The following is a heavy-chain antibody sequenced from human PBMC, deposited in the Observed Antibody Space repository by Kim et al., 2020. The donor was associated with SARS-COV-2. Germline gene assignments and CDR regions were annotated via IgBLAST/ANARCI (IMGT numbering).Heavy chain of an antibody. V-gene: IGHV3-23*01. CDR3: AKGLGAPVGLRFLEWPV. J-gene: IGHJ4*02. Sequence: VKGRFTISRDNSKNTLYLQMNSLGAEDTAVYYCAKGLGAPVGLRFLEWPVWGQGTLVTVSS. D-gene: IGHD3-3*01.